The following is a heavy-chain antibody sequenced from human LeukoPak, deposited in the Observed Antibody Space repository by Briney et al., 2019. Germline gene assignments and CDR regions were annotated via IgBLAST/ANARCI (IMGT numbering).Heavy chain of an antibody. Sequence: GGSLRLSCAASGFTFSSYAMSWVRQAPGKGLEWVSAISGSGGSTYYADSVKGRFTISRDNSKNTLYLQMNSLRAEDTAVYYCAKERKPMVRGVIIGGGNWFDPWGQGTLVTVSS. CDR2: ISGSGGST. CDR3: AKERKPMVRGVIIGGGNWFDP. CDR1: GFTFSSYA. D-gene: IGHD3-10*01. V-gene: IGHV3-23*01. J-gene: IGHJ5*02.